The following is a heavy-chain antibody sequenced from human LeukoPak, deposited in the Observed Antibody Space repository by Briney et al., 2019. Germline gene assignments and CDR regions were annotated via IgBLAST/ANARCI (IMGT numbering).Heavy chain of an antibody. J-gene: IGHJ4*02. Sequence: ASVKVSCKASGYTFTSYGISWVRQAPGQGLEWMGLISAYNGNTNYAHKLQGRVIMTTDTSTSTAYMELRSLRSDEADVYYCARDGGAFVLMVYNNGFDYWGQGTLATVSS. V-gene: IGHV1-18*01. CDR2: ISAYNGNT. D-gene: IGHD2-8*01. CDR3: ARDGGAFVLMVYNNGFDY. CDR1: GYTFTSYG.